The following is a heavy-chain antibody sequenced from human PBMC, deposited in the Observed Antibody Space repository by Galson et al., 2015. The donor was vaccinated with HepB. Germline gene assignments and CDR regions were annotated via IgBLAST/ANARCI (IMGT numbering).Heavy chain of an antibody. CDR1: GYNFDTYW. CDR3: VKTGEYDHFLH. J-gene: IGHJ1*01. CDR2: IYPGDSDT. D-gene: IGHD1-1*01. Sequence: QSGAEVKKPGESLKISCQGSGYNFDTYWIAWVRQVPGKGLEWMGIIYPGDSDTKYSPSFQGQVTISADRSISTAYLQWSTLKASDSAIYYCVKTGEYDHFLHWGQGTLVTV. V-gene: IGHV5-51*03.